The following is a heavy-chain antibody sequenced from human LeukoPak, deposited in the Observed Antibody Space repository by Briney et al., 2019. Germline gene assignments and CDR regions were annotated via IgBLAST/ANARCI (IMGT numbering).Heavy chain of an antibody. Sequence: GGSLRLSCAASGFTFRFYAMSWVRQAPGKGLEWVSTISGSGGATYYADSVKGRFIISRDNSKNTLYLQMNSLRAEDTAVYYCAKEFGGVITNWLDPWGQGTLVTVSS. CDR1: GFTFRFYA. D-gene: IGHD3-16*02. CDR2: ISGSGGAT. V-gene: IGHV3-23*01. CDR3: AKEFGGVITNWLDP. J-gene: IGHJ5*02.